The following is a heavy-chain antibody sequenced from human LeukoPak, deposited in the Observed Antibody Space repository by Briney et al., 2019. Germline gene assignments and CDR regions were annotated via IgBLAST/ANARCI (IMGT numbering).Heavy chain of an antibody. CDR1: GFTFSNAW. CDR3: ATTHPMGILDY. V-gene: IGHV3-53*01. J-gene: IGHJ4*02. Sequence: PGGSLRLSCAASGFTFSNAWMSWVRQAPGKGLEWVSVIYSGGSTYYADSVKGRFTISRDNSKNTLYLQMNSLRAEDTAVYYCATTHPMGILDYWGQGTLVTVSS. D-gene: IGHD3-10*01. CDR2: IYSGGST.